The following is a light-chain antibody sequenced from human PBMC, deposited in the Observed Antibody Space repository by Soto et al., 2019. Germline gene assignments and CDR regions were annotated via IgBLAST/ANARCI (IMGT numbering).Light chain of an antibody. CDR3: QSYNTIGSVV. J-gene: IGLJ3*02. V-gene: IGLV6-57*04. Sequence: NFMLTQPYSVSESPGKTVTISCTRSSGSIADNYVQWYQQRPGSAPTTVIYEDNQRPSGVPDRFSGSIDRSSNSVSLTISGLETEDEADYYCQSYNTIGSVVFGGGTKLTVL. CDR1: SGSIADNY. CDR2: EDN.